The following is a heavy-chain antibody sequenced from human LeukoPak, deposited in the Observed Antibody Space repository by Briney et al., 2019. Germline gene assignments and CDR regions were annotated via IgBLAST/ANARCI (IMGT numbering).Heavy chain of an antibody. D-gene: IGHD2-8*02. CDR2: IRGDESKT. CDR3: GRDTVSAFDY. Sequence: GGSLRLSCAASGFTFSTYWMHWVRQAPGKGLVWVSGIRGDESKTTYADSVKGRFTISRDNAKNTLYLQMNSLRAEDTAVYYCGRDTVSAFDYWGQGALVTVSS. CDR1: GFTFSTYW. V-gene: IGHV3-74*01. J-gene: IGHJ4*02.